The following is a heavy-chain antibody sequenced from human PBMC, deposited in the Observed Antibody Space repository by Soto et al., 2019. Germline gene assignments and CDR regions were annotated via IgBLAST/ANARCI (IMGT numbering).Heavy chain of an antibody. Sequence: QVQLMQSGAEVKKPGASVKVSCKASGYTFTNYYMHWVRPAPGQGLEGMGIINPSDDSTTYAQNVQGSLTMYSDTSTSTVYTELSSLRSEDRAVYYCARNGGNSINVFIAWGQGTLVTVSS. V-gene: IGHV1-46*01. CDR3: ARNGGNSINVFIA. D-gene: IGHD3-16*02. CDR1: GYTFTNYY. CDR2: INPSDDST. J-gene: IGHJ5*02.